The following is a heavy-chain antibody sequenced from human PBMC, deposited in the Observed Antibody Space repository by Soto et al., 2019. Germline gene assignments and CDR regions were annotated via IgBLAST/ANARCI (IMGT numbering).Heavy chain of an antibody. CDR3: ARYSAYGGFDF. D-gene: IGHD5-12*01. Sequence: SETLSLTCTVSGDSINSGAYYWSWIRQHPGKGLEWIGYIYYSGSTYYNPSLESRVTISVDTSKNQFSLKLSSVTAADTAVYYCARYSAYGGFDFWGQGTLVTVSS. CDR1: GDSINSGAYY. CDR2: IYYSGST. V-gene: IGHV4-31*03. J-gene: IGHJ4*02.